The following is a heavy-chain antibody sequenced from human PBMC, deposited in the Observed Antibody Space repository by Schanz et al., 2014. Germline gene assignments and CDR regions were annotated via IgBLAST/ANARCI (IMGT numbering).Heavy chain of an antibody. CDR2: INAHTGNT. J-gene: IGHJ3*02. CDR3: ARVHTATYHYNSPGAFDI. D-gene: IGHD3-10*01. CDR1: GYIFGSHG. Sequence: QLMQSGSEARKPGASVKVSCKASGYIFGSHGMTWVRQAPGQGPELMGWINAHTGNTQYAQKFQGRVNMTRDTVTTTVHLELTRLRTDDTAIYYCARVHTATYHYNSPGAFDIWGQGTRVTVSS. V-gene: IGHV1-18*01.